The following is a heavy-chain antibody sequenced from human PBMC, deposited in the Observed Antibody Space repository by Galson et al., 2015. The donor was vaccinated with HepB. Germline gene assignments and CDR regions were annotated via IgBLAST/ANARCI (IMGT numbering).Heavy chain of an antibody. CDR2: IYPDDSDT. Sequence: QSGAEVKKPGESLKISCKGSGYNFDTYWIGWVRQMPGKGLEWMGMIYPDDSDTRYSPSFQGQVTISADKSINTAYLQWSSLKASDAAMYYCASLRGADSLVFDSWGQGTLVTVSS. CDR1: GYNFDTYW. CDR3: ASLRGADSLVFDS. J-gene: IGHJ4*02. V-gene: IGHV5-51*01. D-gene: IGHD2-15*01.